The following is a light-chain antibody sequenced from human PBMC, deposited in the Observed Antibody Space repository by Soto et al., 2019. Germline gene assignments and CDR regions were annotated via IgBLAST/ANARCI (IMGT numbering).Light chain of an antibody. Sequence: EIVLTQSPGTLSLSPGERATLSCRASQPISSHNYLAWYQQKPGQAPRLLIYDTSNRATGIPARFSGSGSGTDFTLTISSLEPEDFAIYYCQQRSNWPLITFGQGTRLEIK. CDR2: DTS. V-gene: IGKV3-11*01. J-gene: IGKJ5*01. CDR3: QQRSNWPLIT. CDR1: QPISSHNY.